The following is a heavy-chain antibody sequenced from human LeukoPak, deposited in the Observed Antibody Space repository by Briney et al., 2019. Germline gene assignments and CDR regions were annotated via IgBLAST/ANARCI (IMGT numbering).Heavy chain of an antibody. D-gene: IGHD4-17*01. CDR2: IYYTGST. J-gene: IGHJ3*02. Sequence: SETLSLTCSVFGGSISKYYGGWIRHPPGKGLEWIGYIYYTGSTKYNSSLKSRVTMSVDTSKNQFSLKLSSVTAADTAVYYCARGHDYGDYALGDAFDIWGQGTMVTVSS. CDR3: ARGHDYGDYALGDAFDI. V-gene: IGHV4-59*01. CDR1: GGSISKYY.